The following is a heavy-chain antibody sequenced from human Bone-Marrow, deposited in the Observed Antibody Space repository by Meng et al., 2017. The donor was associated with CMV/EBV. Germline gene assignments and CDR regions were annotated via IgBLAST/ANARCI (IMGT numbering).Heavy chain of an antibody. CDR1: GFTFSSYW. V-gene: IGHV3-30-3*01. Sequence: GESLKISCAASGFTFSSYWMHWVRQAPGKGLEWVAVISYDGSNKYYADSVKGRFTISRDNSKNTLYLQMNSLRAEDTAVYYCAREFSSGSGLGWFDPWGQGTLVTV. J-gene: IGHJ5*02. CDR2: ISYDGSNK. CDR3: AREFSSGSGLGWFDP. D-gene: IGHD3-10*01.